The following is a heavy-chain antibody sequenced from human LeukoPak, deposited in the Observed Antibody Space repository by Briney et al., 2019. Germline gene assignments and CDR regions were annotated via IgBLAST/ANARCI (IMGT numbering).Heavy chain of an antibody. D-gene: IGHD5-24*01. CDR2: ISGSGGST. J-gene: IGHJ4*02. CDR3: AKVGRWLHSNFDY. Sequence: GGSLRLSCAASGFTFGSYAMSWVRQAPGKGLEWVSAISGSGGSTYYADSVKGRFTISRDNSKNTLYLQMNSLRAEDTAVYYCAKVGRWLHSNFDYWGQGTLVTVSS. CDR1: GFTFGSYA. V-gene: IGHV3-23*01.